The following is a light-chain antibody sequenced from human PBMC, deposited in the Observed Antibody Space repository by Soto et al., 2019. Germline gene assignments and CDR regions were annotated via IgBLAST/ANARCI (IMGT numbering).Light chain of an antibody. J-gene: IGKJ5*01. CDR3: QQRSNWPSIS. CDR1: QSVSSY. CDR2: DAS. Sequence: EIVLTQSPATLSLSPGEIATLSCSASQSVSSYLAWYQHKPGQAPRLLIYDASSRATDIPARFSGSGSGTDFTLTISSLEPEDFAIYYCQQRSNWPSISFGQGTRLEIK. V-gene: IGKV3-11*01.